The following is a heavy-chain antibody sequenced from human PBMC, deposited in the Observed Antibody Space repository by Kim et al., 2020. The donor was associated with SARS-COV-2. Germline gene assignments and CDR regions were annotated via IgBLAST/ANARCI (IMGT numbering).Heavy chain of an antibody. J-gene: IGHJ6*02. CDR2: ISSSSSYI. V-gene: IGHV3-21*01. CDR3: ARSAAALHIITMSERYGMDV. CDR1: GFTFSSYS. Sequence: GGSLRLSCAASGFTFSSYSMNWVRQAPGKGLEWVSSISSSSSYIYYADSVKGRFTISRDNAKNSLYLQMNSLRAEDTAVYYCARSAAALHIITMSERYGMDVWGQGTTVTVSS. D-gene: IGHD3-10*02.